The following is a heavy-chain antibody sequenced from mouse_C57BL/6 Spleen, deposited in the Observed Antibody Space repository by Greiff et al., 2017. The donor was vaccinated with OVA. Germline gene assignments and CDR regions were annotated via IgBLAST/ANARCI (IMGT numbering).Heavy chain of an antibody. CDR1: GFTFSDYG. V-gene: IGHV5-17*01. J-gene: IGHJ2*01. CDR3: ARQGTGPFDY. D-gene: IGHD4-1*01. CDR2: ISSGSSTI. Sequence: EVTVVESGGGLVKPGGSLKLSCAASGFTFSDYGMHWVRQAPEKGLEWVAYISSGSSTIYYADTVKGRFTISRDNAKNTLFLQMTSLRSEDTAMYYCARQGTGPFDYWGQGTTLTVSS.